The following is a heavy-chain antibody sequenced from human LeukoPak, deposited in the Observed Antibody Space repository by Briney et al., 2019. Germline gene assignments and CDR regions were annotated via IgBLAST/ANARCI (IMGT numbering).Heavy chain of an antibody. V-gene: IGHV4-38-2*02. CDR3: ATSPYGDYVYYYYMDV. D-gene: IGHD4-17*01. CDR1: GYSISSGYY. CDR2: IYHSGST. Sequence: SETLSLTCTVSGYSISSGYYWGWIRQPPGKGLEWIGSIYHSGSTYYNPSLKSRVTISVDTSKNQFTLKLSSVTAADAAVYYCATSPYGDYVYYYYMDVWGKGTTVTVSS. J-gene: IGHJ6*03.